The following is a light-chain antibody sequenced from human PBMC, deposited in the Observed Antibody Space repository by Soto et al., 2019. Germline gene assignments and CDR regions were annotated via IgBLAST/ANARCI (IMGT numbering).Light chain of an antibody. V-gene: IGLV2-14*03. J-gene: IGLJ2*01. CDR3: SSYGASSTL. CDR1: STDIGSYNY. Sequence: QSVLTQPASLSGSPGQSITISCTGTSTDIGSYNYVSWYQQHPGKAPNLMIFDVSYRPSGISDRFSGSKSGNTASLTISGLQPEDEADYYCSSYGASSTLFGGGTKLTV. CDR2: DVS.